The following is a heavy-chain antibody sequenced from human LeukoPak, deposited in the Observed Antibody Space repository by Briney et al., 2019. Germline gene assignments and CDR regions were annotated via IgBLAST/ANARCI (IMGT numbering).Heavy chain of an antibody. D-gene: IGHD1/OR15-1a*01. CDR1: GGTFSSYA. CDR2: IIPIFGTA. V-gene: IGHV1-69*13. J-gene: IGHJ3*02. CDR3: ARGREQFGNAFDI. Sequence: GASVKVSCKASGGTFSSYAISWVRQAPGQGLEWMGGIIPIFGTANYAQKFQGRVTITADESTSTAYMELSSLRSKDTAVYYCARGREQFGNAFDIWGQGTMVTVSS.